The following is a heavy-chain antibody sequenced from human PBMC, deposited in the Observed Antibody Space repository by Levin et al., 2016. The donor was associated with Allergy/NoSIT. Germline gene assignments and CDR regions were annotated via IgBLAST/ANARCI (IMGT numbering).Heavy chain of an antibody. D-gene: IGHD6-13*01. CDR1: GFTFSSYS. Sequence: GESLKISCAASGFTFSSYSMNWVRQAPGKGLEWVSSISSSSSYIYYADSVKGRFTISRDNAKNSLYLQMNSLRAEDTAVYYCARDLSSYSRDYYYYYGMDVWGQGTTVTVSS. CDR2: ISSSSSYI. CDR3: ARDLSSYSRDYYYYYGMDV. J-gene: IGHJ6*02. V-gene: IGHV3-21*01.